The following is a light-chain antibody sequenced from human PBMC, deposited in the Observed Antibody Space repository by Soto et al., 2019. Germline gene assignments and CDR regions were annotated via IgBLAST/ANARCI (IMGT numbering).Light chain of an antibody. Sequence: DIQMTQSPSSLSASVGDRVTITCRASQSISNYLNWYQQKPGKAPKLLIYGASSLQSGVPSRFSGSGSGTEFTLTISSLQPEDFATYYCQQSSSTTYTFGQGTKLDIK. V-gene: IGKV1-39*01. CDR1: QSISNY. CDR3: QQSSSTTYT. CDR2: GAS. J-gene: IGKJ2*01.